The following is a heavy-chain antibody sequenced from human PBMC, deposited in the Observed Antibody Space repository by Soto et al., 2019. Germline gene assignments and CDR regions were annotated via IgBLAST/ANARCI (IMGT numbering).Heavy chain of an antibody. Sequence: QITLKESGPTLVKPTQTLTLTCTFSGFSLSTSGVGVGWIRQPPGKALERLALIYWDDDKRYSPSLKSRLTITKDTSKNQVVLTMTNMDPVDTATYYCALLTYLKVYFDYWGQGTLVTVSS. J-gene: IGHJ4*02. CDR1: GFSLSTSGVG. D-gene: IGHD2-21*01. V-gene: IGHV2-5*02. CDR3: ALLTYLKVYFDY. CDR2: IYWDDDK.